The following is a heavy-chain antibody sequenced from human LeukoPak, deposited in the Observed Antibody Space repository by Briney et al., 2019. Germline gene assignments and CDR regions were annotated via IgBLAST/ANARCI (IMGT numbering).Heavy chain of an antibody. D-gene: IGHD4-23*01. CDR1: GFTFSSYA. CDR3: AKRPNYGGNSGSYFDY. V-gene: IGHV3-23*01. Sequence: GASLRLSCAASGFTFSSYAVSWVRQAPGKGLEWVSTISGGGGGTYYADSVKGRFTISRDNSKNTLYLQMNSLRAEDTAVYYCAKRPNYGGNSGSYFDYWGQGTLVTVSS. J-gene: IGHJ4*02. CDR2: ISGGGGGT.